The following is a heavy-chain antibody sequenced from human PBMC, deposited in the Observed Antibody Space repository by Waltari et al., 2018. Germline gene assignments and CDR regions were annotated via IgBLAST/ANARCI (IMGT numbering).Heavy chain of an antibody. J-gene: IGHJ6*02. CDR3: ARAGYSSGPYYYYGMDV. D-gene: IGHD6-19*01. Sequence: QVQLVQSGAEVKKPGASVKVSCKASGYTFTSYAMHWVSQAPGQRLEWMGWINAGNGNTKYSQKFQGRVTITRDTSASTAYMELSSLRSEDTAVYYCARAGYSSGPYYYYGMDVWGQGTTVTVSS. V-gene: IGHV1-3*01. CDR1: GYTFTSYA. CDR2: INAGNGNT.